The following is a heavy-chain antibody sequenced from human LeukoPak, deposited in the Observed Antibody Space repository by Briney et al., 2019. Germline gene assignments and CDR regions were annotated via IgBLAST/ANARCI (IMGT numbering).Heavy chain of an antibody. CDR3: TTEDGGGWFDP. J-gene: IGHJ5*02. CDR2: IKSKTDGGTT. CDR1: GFTFSNAW. V-gene: IGHV3-15*01. Sequence: PGGSLRLPCAASGFTFSNAWMSWVRQAPGKGLEWVGRIKSKTDGGTTDYAAPVKGRFTISRDDSKNTLYLQMNSLKTEDTAVYYCTTEDGGGWFDPWGQGTLVTVSS. D-gene: IGHD3-16*01.